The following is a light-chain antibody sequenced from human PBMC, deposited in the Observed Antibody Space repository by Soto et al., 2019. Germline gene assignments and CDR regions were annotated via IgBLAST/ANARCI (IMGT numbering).Light chain of an antibody. J-gene: IGKJ1*01. CDR1: QTVSSK. Sequence: EIVMTQSPATLSVSPGERATLSCRASQTVSSKLAWYQLKPGQAPRHLIYGASTRATDIPARFSGSGSGTDFALTIGSLQSEDFAVYYCQQYNNWPPAFGQGTTVE. V-gene: IGKV3-15*01. CDR3: QQYNNWPPA. CDR2: GAS.